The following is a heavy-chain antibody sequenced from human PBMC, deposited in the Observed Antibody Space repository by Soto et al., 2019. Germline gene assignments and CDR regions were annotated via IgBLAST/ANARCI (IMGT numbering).Heavy chain of an antibody. V-gene: IGHV1-46*01. CDR1: GDTLRSYY. D-gene: IGHD3-16*01. J-gene: IGHJ4*02. Sequence: ASVKVSCKASGDTLRSYYMHWVRQAPGQGPEWMGMINPSGDTPNYAQRFQGRVTMARDTATDTIYMQLNSLTSGDTAVYYCARDHRGSLVGCLGDRGQVT. CDR3: ARDHRGSLVGCLGD. CDR2: INPSGDTP.